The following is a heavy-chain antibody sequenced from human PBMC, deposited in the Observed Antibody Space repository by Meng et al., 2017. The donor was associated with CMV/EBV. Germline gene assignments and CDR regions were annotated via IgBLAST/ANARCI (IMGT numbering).Heavy chain of an antibody. CDR2: IYSGGSST. J-gene: IGHJ4*02. CDR3: ARDTRAATDY. V-gene: IGHV3-23*03. D-gene: IGHD2-15*01. CDR1: GFTFSSYA. Sequence: GGSLRLSCAASGFTFSSYAMSWVRQAPGKGLEWVSVIYSGGSSTYYADSVKGRFTISRDNSKNTLYLQMNSLRAEDTAVYYCARDTRAATDYWGQGTLVTVSS.